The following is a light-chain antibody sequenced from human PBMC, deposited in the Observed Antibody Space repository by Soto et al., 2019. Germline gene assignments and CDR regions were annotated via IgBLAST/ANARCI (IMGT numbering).Light chain of an antibody. J-gene: IGKJ4*01. CDR2: DIS. Sequence: DIVLTQSPDSLAVSLGERATINCKSSQSVLYSSNNKNYLAWYQQKPGQAPSLLIYDISARATGIPTRFSGSGSGTEFTLTISSLQSEDFAVYYCQQYNDWPLTFGGGAKVDIK. CDR1: QSVLYSSNNKNY. CDR3: QQYNDWPLT. V-gene: IGKV4-1*01.